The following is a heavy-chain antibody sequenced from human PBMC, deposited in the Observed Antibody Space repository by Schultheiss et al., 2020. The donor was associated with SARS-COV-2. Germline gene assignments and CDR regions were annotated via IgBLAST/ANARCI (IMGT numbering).Heavy chain of an antibody. Sequence: SETLSLTCAVYGGSISSYYWSWIRQPAGKGLEWIGEINHSGSTYYNPSLKSRVTISVDTSKNQFSLKLSSVTAADTAVYYCASGRSSSYHDAFDIWGQGTMVTVSS. J-gene: IGHJ3*02. V-gene: IGHV4-34*01. D-gene: IGHD6-13*01. CDR1: GGSISSYY. CDR2: INHSGST. CDR3: ASGRSSSYHDAFDI.